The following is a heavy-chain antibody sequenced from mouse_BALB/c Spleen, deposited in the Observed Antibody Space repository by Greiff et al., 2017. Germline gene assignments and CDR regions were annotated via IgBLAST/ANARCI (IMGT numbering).Heavy chain of an antibody. V-gene: IGHV1-67*01. CDR1: GYTFTDYA. CDR2: ISTYYGNT. Sequence: QVQLKQSGPELVRPGVSVKISCKGSGYTFTDYAMHWVKQSHAKSLEWIGVISTYYGNTNYNQKFKGKATMTVDKSSSTAYMELARLTSEDSAIYYCAKSTMIRGYAMDYWGQGTSVTVSS. CDR3: AKSTMIRGYAMDY. J-gene: IGHJ4*01. D-gene: IGHD2-4*01.